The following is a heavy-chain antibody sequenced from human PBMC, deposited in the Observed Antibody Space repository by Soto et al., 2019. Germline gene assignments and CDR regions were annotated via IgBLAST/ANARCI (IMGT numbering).Heavy chain of an antibody. CDR2: ISNNGIST. CDR1: GFTFSDYA. CDR3: VKDFRGDGFKSYYFDS. V-gene: IGHV3-64D*08. D-gene: IGHD3-10*01. Sequence: GGSLRLSCSASGFTFSDYARHWVRQAPGKGLKYVSNISNNGISTYYADSVKGRFTISRDNSKNTLYLQMSSLSSEDTAVYYCVKDFRGDGFKSYYFDSWGQGTLVTVSS. J-gene: IGHJ4*02.